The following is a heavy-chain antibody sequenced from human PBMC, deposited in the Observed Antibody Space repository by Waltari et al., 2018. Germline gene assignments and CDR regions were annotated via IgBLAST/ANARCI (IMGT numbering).Heavy chain of an antibody. CDR1: GFPFSFYG. V-gene: IGHV3-33*01. J-gene: IGHJ3*02. CDR2: IWYDGSNK. Sequence: QVQLVESGGGVVQPGVALRLSCAAHGFPFSFYGMHWVRQAPGKGLEWVATIWYDGSNKYYGESVKGRLTVSRDNSKNTLFLQMDSLRAEDTAVYYCARGGPDNQESLDIWGRGTMVTVSS. CDR3: ARGGPDNQESLDI.